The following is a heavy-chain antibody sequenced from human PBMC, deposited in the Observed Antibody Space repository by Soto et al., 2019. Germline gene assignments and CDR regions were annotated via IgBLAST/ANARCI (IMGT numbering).Heavy chain of an antibody. Sequence: SQTLSLTCAISGDSVSSNSAAWNWIRQSPSRGLEWLGRTYYRSKWYNDYAVSVKSRITINPDTSKNQFSLQLNSVTPEDTAVYYCARDEIFGVVIRYYYYGMDVWGQGTTVT. V-gene: IGHV6-1*01. D-gene: IGHD3-3*01. J-gene: IGHJ6*02. CDR2: TYYRSKWYN. CDR1: GDSVSSNSAA. CDR3: ARDEIFGVVIRYYYYGMDV.